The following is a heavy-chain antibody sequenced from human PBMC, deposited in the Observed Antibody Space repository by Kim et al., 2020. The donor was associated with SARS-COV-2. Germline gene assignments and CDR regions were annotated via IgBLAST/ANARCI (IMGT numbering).Heavy chain of an antibody. V-gene: IGHV3-23*01. D-gene: IGHD2-15*01. CDR3: AKQGGWFDY. Sequence: GGSLRLSCAASGFTFSSYAMSWVRQAPGKGLEWVSSISGSGGDTYNADPVKGRFTISRDKSKKTLYLQMNSRRAEDTAVYYGAKQGGWFDYWGQGTLVTVSS. J-gene: IGHJ4*02. CDR2: ISGSGGDT. CDR1: GFTFSSYA.